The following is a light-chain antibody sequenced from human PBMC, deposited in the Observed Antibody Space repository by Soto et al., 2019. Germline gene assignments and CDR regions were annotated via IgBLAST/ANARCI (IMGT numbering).Light chain of an antibody. CDR3: QHYGISRPVT. V-gene: IGKV3-20*01. CDR2: GAS. J-gene: IGKJ5*01. Sequence: EIVLTQSPGTLALSPGERATLSCRASQSVSINSLAWYQHKAGQAPRLLIYGASTRATGIPDRFSGSGSGTDFTLTISRLEPEDFAVYYCQHYGISRPVTFGQGTRLEI. CDR1: QSVSINS.